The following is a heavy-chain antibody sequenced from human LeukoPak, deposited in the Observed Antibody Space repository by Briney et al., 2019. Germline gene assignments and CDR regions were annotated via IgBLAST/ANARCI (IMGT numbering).Heavy chain of an antibody. Sequence: SETLSLTCTVSGGSINSGDYYWVWIRQPPGKGLEWIGSIHYSGSTSYNPSLKSRVTISVDTSKNQFSLKLSSVTAADTAVYYCARGHGENYYYYYMDVWGKGTTVTVSS. CDR3: ARGHGENYYYYYMDV. V-gene: IGHV4-39*07. CDR1: GGSINSGDYY. J-gene: IGHJ6*03. CDR2: IHYSGST. D-gene: IGHD4-17*01.